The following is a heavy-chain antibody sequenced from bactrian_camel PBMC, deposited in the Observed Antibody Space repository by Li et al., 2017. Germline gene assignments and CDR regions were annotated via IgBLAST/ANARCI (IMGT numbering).Heavy chain of an antibody. D-gene: IGHD6*01. CDR2: IYGTGGTT. CDR1: GIADSSRC. Sequence: HVQLVESGGGSVQAGGSLRLSCTASGIADSSRCMGYFRQAPGKERETVATIYGTGGTTYYADSVKGRFTISSDHAKNTVYLQLDRLTTEDTAMYYCGTGRAGRGEWRGQGTQVTVS. V-gene: IGHV3-2*01. J-gene: IGHJ4*01.